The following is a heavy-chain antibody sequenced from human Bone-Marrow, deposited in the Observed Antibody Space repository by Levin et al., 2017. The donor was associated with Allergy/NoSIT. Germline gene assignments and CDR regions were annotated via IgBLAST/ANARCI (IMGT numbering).Heavy chain of an antibody. J-gene: IGHJ4*02. CDR3: ARDEGLGLQISS. CDR2: IIPMFGTT. D-gene: IGHD5-24*01. CDR1: GGTFKSYT. V-gene: IGHV1-69*01. Sequence: KISCKASGGTFKSYTISWVRQAPGQGLEWMAGIIPMFGTTHYAQKFHGRVTITADESTITAYMELTSLRVEDTAIYYCARDEGLGLQISSWGQGTLVTFSS.